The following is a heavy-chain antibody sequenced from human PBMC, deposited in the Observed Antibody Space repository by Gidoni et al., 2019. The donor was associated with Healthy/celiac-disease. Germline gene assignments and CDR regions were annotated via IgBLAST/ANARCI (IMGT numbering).Heavy chain of an antibody. CDR1: GGYISSSRYY. CDR2: IYYSGST. CDR3: ATLTAQQWLEKEDAFEI. Sequence: QLQLQESGPGLVKPSETLSLTCPVSGGYISSSRYYWGWIRQPPGKGLEWIGSIYYSGSTYYNPSLKSRVTISVDTSKNQFSLKLSSVTAADTAVYYCATLTAQQWLEKEDAFEIWGQGTMVTVSS. D-gene: IGHD6-19*01. V-gene: IGHV4-39*01. J-gene: IGHJ3*02.